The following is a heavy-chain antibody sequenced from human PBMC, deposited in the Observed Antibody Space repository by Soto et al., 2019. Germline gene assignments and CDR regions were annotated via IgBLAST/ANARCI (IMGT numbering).Heavy chain of an antibody. V-gene: IGHV3-74*03. Sequence: GGSLRLSCTASGFTFSRYYMQWVRQAPGKGLVWVSHINSDGTSTTLADSVKGRFTILRDNAKNTLYLQMNGLRVGDTAMYYCVRDNYGVDYWGRGTLVTVSS. CDR3: VRDNYGVDY. CDR2: INSDGTST. J-gene: IGHJ4*02. D-gene: IGHD3-16*01. CDR1: GFTFSRYY.